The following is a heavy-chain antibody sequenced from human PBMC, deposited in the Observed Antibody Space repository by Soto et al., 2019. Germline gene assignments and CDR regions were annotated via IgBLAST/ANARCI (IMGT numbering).Heavy chain of an antibody. V-gene: IGHV3-23*01. Sequence: GSLRLSCXASGFTFSSQAMSWVRQAPGKGLELVSGISGSGGSTYYADSVKGRFTISRDNSKNTLYLQMNSLRAEDTAVYYCAKEGGGGRNYYYTMDVWGQGTTVTVSS. CDR3: AKEGGGGRNYYYTMDV. D-gene: IGHD2-15*01. J-gene: IGHJ6*02. CDR2: ISGSGGST. CDR1: GFTFSSQA.